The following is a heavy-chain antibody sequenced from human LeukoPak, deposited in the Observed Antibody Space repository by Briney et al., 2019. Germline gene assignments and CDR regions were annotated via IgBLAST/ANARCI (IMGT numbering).Heavy chain of an antibody. V-gene: IGHV3-21*01. J-gene: IGHJ3*02. CDR3: AREVRIAASGRAFDM. D-gene: IGHD6-13*01. CDR1: GFTFDDYA. CDR2: ISSSSSYI. Sequence: GGSLRLSCAASGFTFDDYAMHWVRQAPGKGLEWVSSISSSSSYINYADSVKGRFTISRDNAKNSLYLQMNSLRAEDTAVYYCAREVRIAASGRAFDMWGQGTMVTVSS.